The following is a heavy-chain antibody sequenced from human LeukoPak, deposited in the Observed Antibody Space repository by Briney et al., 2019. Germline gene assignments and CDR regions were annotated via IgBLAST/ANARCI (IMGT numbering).Heavy chain of an antibody. CDR2: ISTTGGTT. V-gene: IGHV3-23*01. J-gene: IGHJ4*02. CDR1: GVTFSSYG. Sequence: GGSLRLSCAASGVTFSSYGMSWVRQAPGRGLEWVSAISTTGGTTYYADSVRGRFTISRDNAMNSLYLQLNSLRPEDTAVYYCVRGGASRPDFWGQGTLVTVSS. CDR3: VRGGASRPDF. D-gene: IGHD6-6*01.